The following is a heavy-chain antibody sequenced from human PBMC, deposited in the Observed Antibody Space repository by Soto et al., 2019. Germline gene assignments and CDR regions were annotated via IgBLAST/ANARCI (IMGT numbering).Heavy chain of an antibody. CDR3: ARNSLTGYYNYYYSMDV. D-gene: IGHD3-9*01. CDR2: IYPDDSDT. V-gene: IGHV5-51*01. Sequence: GESLKISCKSSGYGFSSYWIAWVRPMPGKGLEWMGSIYPDDSDTKYSPSFQGQVTISADKSISAAYLQWSSLKASDTAIYYCARNSLTGYYNYYYSMDVWGQGTTVTVSS. J-gene: IGHJ6*02. CDR1: GYGFSSYW.